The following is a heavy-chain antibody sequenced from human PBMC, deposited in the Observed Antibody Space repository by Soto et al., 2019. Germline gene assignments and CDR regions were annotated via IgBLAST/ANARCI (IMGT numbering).Heavy chain of an antibody. J-gene: IGHJ4*02. V-gene: IGHV4-39*01. CDR3: ARQEALKSIVVVPAAPDY. CDR1: GVSISSSSYY. D-gene: IGHD2-2*01. Sequence: SETLSLTCTVSGVSISSSSYYWGWIRQPPGKGLEWIGSIYYSGSTYYNPSLKSRVTISVDTSKNQFSLKLSSVTAADTAVYYCARQEALKSIVVVPAAPDYWGQGTLVTVS. CDR2: IYYSGST.